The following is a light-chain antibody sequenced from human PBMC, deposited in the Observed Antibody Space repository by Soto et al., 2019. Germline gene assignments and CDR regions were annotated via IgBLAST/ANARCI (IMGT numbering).Light chain of an antibody. CDR3: QQYKRYPTQ. CDR1: QGISSL. J-gene: IGKJ4*02. Sequence: DIQMTHYPSSLTASVGDRVTITSRASQGISSLLAWYQQKPKKAPKSLIYATSRLKSGVPSRFRSRGSTPDFTLTNRYLPYEDWATDECQQYKRYPTQFGGGTTAEIK. CDR2: ATS. V-gene: IGKV1D-16*01.